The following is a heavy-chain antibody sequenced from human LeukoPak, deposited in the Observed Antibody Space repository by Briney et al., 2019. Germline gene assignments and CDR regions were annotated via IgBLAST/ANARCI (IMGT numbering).Heavy chain of an antibody. Sequence: GASVKVSCKASGYTFTSYDIDWVRQATGQGLEWMGWINPNSGGTNYAQKFQGRVTMTRDTSISTAYMELSRLRSDDTAVYYCARVMIVGTDIDYWGQGTLVTVSS. CDR3: ARVMIVGTDIDY. J-gene: IGHJ4*02. CDR1: GYTFTSYD. V-gene: IGHV1-2*02. D-gene: IGHD3-22*01. CDR2: INPNSGGT.